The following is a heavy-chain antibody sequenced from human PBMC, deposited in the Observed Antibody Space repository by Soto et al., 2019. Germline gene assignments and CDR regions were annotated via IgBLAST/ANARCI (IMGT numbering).Heavy chain of an antibody. J-gene: IGHJ6*02. Sequence: SETLSLTCAVSGGSISSSNWWSWVRQPPGKGLEWIGEIYHSGSTNYNPSLKSRVTISVDKSKNQFSLKLSSVTAADTAVYYCASSLIYDFSSGYYDYYYYYGMDVWGQGTTVTVSS. D-gene: IGHD3-3*01. CDR2: IYHSGST. CDR1: GGSISSSNW. V-gene: IGHV4-4*02. CDR3: ASSLIYDFSSGYYDYYYYYGMDV.